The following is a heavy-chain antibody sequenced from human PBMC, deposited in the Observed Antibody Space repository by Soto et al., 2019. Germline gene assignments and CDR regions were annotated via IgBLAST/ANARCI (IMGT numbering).Heavy chain of an antibody. Sequence: EVQLVESGGGFVQPGGSLRLSCAASGFTFSSYDMHWVRQATGKGLEWVSAIGTAGDTYYPGSVKGRFTISRENAKNSLYLQMNSLRAEDTAVYYCAREWPITMVRRVIKPYYYGMDVWGQGTTVTVSS. D-gene: IGHD3-10*01. CDR1: GFTFSSYD. CDR2: IGTAGDT. J-gene: IGHJ6*02. CDR3: AREWPITMVRRVIKPYYYGMDV. V-gene: IGHV3-13*01.